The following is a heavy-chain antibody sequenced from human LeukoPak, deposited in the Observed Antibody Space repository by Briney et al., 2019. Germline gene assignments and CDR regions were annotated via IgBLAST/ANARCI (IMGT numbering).Heavy chain of an antibody. CDR1: GGSISSSSYY. Sequence: SETLSLTCTVSGGSISSSSYYWGWIRQPPGKGLEWIGSIYYSGSTYYNPSLKSRVTISVDTSKNQFSLKLSSVTAADTAVYYCARDYDGDYDYYYYYYMDVWGKGTTVTVSS. CDR2: IYYSGST. V-gene: IGHV4-39*07. CDR3: ARDYDGDYDYYYYYYMDV. J-gene: IGHJ6*03. D-gene: IGHD4-17*01.